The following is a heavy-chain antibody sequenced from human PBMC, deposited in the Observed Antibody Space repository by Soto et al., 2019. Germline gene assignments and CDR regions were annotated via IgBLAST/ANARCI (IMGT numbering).Heavy chain of an antibody. CDR3: ARDSSSIFGVPHYYYYGMDV. D-gene: IGHD3-3*01. J-gene: IGHJ6*02. Sequence: ASVKVSCKXSGYTFTSYYMHWVRQAPGQGLEWMGIINPSGGSTSYAQKFQGRVTMTRDTSTSTVYMELSSLRSEDTAVYYCARDSSSIFGVPHYYYYGMDVWGQGTTVTVSS. CDR2: INPSGGST. CDR1: GYTFTSYY. V-gene: IGHV1-46*01.